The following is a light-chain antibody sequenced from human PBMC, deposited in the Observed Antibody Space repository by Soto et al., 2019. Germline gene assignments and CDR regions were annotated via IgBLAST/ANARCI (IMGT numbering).Light chain of an antibody. CDR2: KDS. J-gene: IGLJ1*01. CDR3: QSADSSGTYYV. CDR1: ALPKQY. Sequence: SYELTQPPSVSVSPGQTARITCPGDALPKQYAYWYQQKPGQAPVLVIYKDSERPSGIPERFSGSSSGTTVTLTISGVQAEDEADYYCQSADSSGTYYVFGTGTKVNVL. V-gene: IGLV3-25*02.